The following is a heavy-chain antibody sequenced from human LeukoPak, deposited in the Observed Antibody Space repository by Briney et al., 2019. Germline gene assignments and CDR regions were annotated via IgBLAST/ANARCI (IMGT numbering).Heavy chain of an antibody. CDR2: IYTSGST. CDR1: GGSISRYY. J-gene: IGHJ5*02. Sequence: PSETLSLTCTVSGGSISRYYWSWIRQPAGRGREWIGRIYTSGSTNHNPSLKSRVTMSVDTSKNQFSLKLSSVTAAGTAVYYCARDTPSPGNWFDPWGQGTLVTVSS. CDR3: ARDTPSPGNWFDP. D-gene: IGHD1-14*01. V-gene: IGHV4-4*07.